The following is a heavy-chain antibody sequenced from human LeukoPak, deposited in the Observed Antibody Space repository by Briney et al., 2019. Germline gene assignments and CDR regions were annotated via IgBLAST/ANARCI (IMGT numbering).Heavy chain of an antibody. V-gene: IGHV4-34*01. D-gene: IGHD3-10*01. J-gene: IGHJ4*02. CDR1: GGSFSGYY. Sequence: SXXLSLTCAVYGGSFSGYYWSWIRQPPGKGLEWIGEINHSGSTNYNPSLKSRVTISVDTSKNQFSLKMRSVHAADKGVYYCARGRSPVRGVTITKGRHYFDYWGQGTQVTVSS. CDR3: ARGRSPVRGVTITKGRHYFDY. CDR2: INHSGST.